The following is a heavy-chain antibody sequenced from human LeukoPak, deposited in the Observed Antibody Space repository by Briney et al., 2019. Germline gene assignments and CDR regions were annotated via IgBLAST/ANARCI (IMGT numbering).Heavy chain of an antibody. D-gene: IGHD2-8*02. V-gene: IGHV3-30*02. CDR3: AKDGSWSCTD. J-gene: IGHJ4*02. CDR1: GFTFSRNA. CDR2: IAHHGSNK. Sequence: GGSLRLSCAASGFTFSRNAIHWVRQGPGKGLEWVSYIAHHGSNKYADSVKGRFTISRDNSKITLYLQMNSLRADDTAVYYCAKDGSWSCTDWGQGTLVTVSS.